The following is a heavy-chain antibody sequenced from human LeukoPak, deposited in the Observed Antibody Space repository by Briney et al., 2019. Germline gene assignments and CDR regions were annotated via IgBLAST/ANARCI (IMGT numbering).Heavy chain of an antibody. D-gene: IGHD3-22*01. CDR3: ARHGSDYSFDY. Sequence: SETLSLTCTVSGGSISSYCWSWIRQPPGKGLEWIGYISYSGSTNYNPSLKSRVTISVDTSKNQFSLKLRSVTAADTAAYYCARHGSDYSFDYWGQGTLVTVSS. V-gene: IGHV4-59*08. J-gene: IGHJ4*02. CDR1: GGSISSYC. CDR2: ISYSGST.